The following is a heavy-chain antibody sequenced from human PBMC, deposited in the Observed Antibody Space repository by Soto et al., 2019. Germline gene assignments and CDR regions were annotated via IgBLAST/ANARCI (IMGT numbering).Heavy chain of an antibody. D-gene: IGHD3-3*01. CDR2: INPATGAA. Sequence: QLHLVQSGAVVKKPGASVTVSCSASGYPVTAYYMHWVRQAPGRGLEWMGGINPATGAAKYTQTFRGRVTMHRDTSKSTGFMEPGRPTSEDTAVFFFAGGGGVGVAGSAAFDMWGQGTLVTVSS. CDR3: AGGGGVGVAGSAAFDM. J-gene: IGHJ3*02. CDR1: GYPVTAYY. V-gene: IGHV1-2*02.